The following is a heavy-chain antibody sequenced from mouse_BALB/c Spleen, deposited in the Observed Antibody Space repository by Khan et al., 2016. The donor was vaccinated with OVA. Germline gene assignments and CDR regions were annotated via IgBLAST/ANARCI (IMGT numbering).Heavy chain of an antibody. J-gene: IGHJ4*01. V-gene: IGHV9-3-1*01. CDR1: GHTFTNYG. CDR3: ARPPYFSYAMDN. CDR2: INTYTGES. Sequence: QIQLVQSGPELKKPGETVKISCKASGHTFTNYGMNWVKQAPGKGLKWMGWINTYTGESTYADDFNGRFAFSLETSASTAYLQINNLKNEDTATYFCARPPYFSYAMDNWGQGTSVTVSS. D-gene: IGHD2-10*01.